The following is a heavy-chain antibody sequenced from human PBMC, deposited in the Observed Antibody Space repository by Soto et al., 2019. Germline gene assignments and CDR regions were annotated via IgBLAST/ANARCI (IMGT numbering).Heavy chain of an antibody. CDR3: ARDPSHGSGSYLDS. D-gene: IGHD3-10*01. J-gene: IGHJ4*02. CDR1: GFIFSDYC. CDR2: IWYDGSNK. Sequence: SLRLSCAASGFIFSDYCMHWVGESPGKGLEWVAVIWYDGSNKYYGDSVKGRFSVSRDNSKNMLYLQMNGLRVEDTAVFYCARDPSHGSGSYLDSWGQGTLVTVSS. V-gene: IGHV3-33*01.